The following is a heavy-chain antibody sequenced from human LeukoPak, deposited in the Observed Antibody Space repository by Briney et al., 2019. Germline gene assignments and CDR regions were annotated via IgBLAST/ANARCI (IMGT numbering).Heavy chain of an antibody. V-gene: IGHV3-23*01. J-gene: IGHJ4*02. CDR2: ISGSGGTT. D-gene: IGHD5-12*01. CDR3: AGGYGGYAY. Sequence: GGSLRLSCVVSGLTFRSYEMNWVRQAPGKGLEWVSGISGSGGTTHYADSVKGRFTISRDNSKNTLYLQMNSLRAEDTAVYYCAGGYGGYAYWGQGTLVTVSS. CDR1: GLTFRSYE.